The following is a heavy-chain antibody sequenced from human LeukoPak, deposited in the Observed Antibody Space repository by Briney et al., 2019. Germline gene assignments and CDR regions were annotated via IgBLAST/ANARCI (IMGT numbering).Heavy chain of an antibody. V-gene: IGHV1-2*02. CDR3: ARDPRWLGPA. CDR2: VDPNSGAT. CDR1: GYTFTGNY. Sequence: ASVKVSCKASGYTFTGNYMHWVRQVPGQGLEWMGWVDPNSGATNYAQKFQGRVTMTRDTSISTAYMELSRLRSDDTAVYYCARDPRWLGPAWGQGTLVTVSS. J-gene: IGHJ5*02. D-gene: IGHD6-19*01.